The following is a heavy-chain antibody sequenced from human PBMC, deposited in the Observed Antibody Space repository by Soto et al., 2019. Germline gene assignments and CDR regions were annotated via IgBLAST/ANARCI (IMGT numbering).Heavy chain of an antibody. Sequence: SETLSLTCAVYGGSLSDNYWSWIRQPPGKGLEWIGEIYDSGNTNYNPSLKSRVTISGDTSKNQLSLTLSSVTAADTAIYYCARHEKGSSFDHWGQGALVTVPQ. CDR3: ARHEKGSSFDH. CDR1: GGSLSDNY. CDR2: IYDSGNT. V-gene: IGHV4-59*08. D-gene: IGHD6-6*01. J-gene: IGHJ4*02.